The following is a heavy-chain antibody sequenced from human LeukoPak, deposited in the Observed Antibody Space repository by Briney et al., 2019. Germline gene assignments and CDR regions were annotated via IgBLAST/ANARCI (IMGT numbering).Heavy chain of an antibody. J-gene: IGHJ4*02. V-gene: IGHV3-49*04. CDR3: TSSIVGATTFDY. Sequence: SLGLSCTASGFTFGDYAMGWVRQAPGKGLEWVGFIRSKAYGGTTEYAASVKGRFTISRDDSKSIAYLQMNSLKTEDTAVYYCTSSIVGATTFDYWGQGTLVTVSS. D-gene: IGHD1-26*01. CDR2: IRSKAYGGTT. CDR1: GFTFGDYA.